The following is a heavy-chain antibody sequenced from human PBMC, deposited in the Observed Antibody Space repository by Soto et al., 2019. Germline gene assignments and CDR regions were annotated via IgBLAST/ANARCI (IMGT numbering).Heavy chain of an antibody. J-gene: IGHJ4*02. CDR1: GYTFTSYY. V-gene: IGHV1-46*01. D-gene: IGHD1-26*01. CDR3: AREDSGSYCCSGY. Sequence: ASVKVSCKASGYTFTSYYMHWVRQAPGQGPEWMGIINPRGGSTSYAQKFQGRVTMTRDTSTSTVYMELNSLRSEDTAVYYCAREDSGSYCCSGYWGQGTLVTVSS. CDR2: INPRGGST.